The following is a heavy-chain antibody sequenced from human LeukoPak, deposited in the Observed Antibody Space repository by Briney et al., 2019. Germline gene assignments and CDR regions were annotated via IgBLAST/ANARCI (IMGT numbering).Heavy chain of an antibody. CDR3: ARGPQYQLLSYYYYMDV. J-gene: IGHJ6*03. D-gene: IGHD2-2*01. CDR2: ISAYNGNT. V-gene: IGHV1-18*01. CDR1: GYTFTSYG. Sequence: ASVKVSCKASGYTFTSYGISWVRQAPGQGREWMGWISAYNGNTNYAQKLQGRVTMTTDTSTSTAYMELRSLRSDDTAVYYCARGPQYQLLSYYYYMDVWGKGTTVTVSS.